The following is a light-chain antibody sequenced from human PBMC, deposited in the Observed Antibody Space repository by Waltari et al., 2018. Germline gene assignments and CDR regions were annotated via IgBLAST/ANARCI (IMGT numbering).Light chain of an antibody. CDR2: DVS. V-gene: IGLV2-14*01. CDR1: TSDAGGYNS. J-gene: IGLJ3*02. Sequence: QSALTQPASVSGSPGQSITISCTGATSDAGGYNSVSCYQQRPGKAPKLLIFDVSNRPSWVSNRFSGSKSGNTASLTISGLQAEDEAAYYCVSYTGSTTWVFGGGTKLTFL. CDR3: VSYTGSTTWV.